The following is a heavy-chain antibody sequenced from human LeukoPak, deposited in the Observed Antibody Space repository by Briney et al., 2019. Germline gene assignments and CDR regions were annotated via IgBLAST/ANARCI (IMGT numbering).Heavy chain of an antibody. CDR3: ARDQDRGAAAGSTDY. Sequence: GGSLRLPCAASGFTFSSYGMHWVRQAPGKGLEWVAFIRYDGSNKYYADSVKGRFTISRDNSKNTLYLQMNSLRAEDTAVYYCARDQDRGAAAGSTDYWGQGTLVTVSS. CDR1: GFTFSSYG. J-gene: IGHJ4*02. V-gene: IGHV3-30*02. D-gene: IGHD6-13*01. CDR2: IRYDGSNK.